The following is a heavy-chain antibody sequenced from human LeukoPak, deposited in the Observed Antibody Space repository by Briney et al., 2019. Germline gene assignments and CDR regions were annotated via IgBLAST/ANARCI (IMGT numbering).Heavy chain of an antibody. Sequence: GGSLRLSCAASGFTFSSYWMTWVRQAPGKGLEWVANIKQDGSARHYGDPVKGRFTISRDNAKNSLYLQMNSLRAGHTAVYYCARVVYIDEGLGYWGQGTVV. V-gene: IGHV3-7*01. CDR3: ARVVYIDEGLGY. J-gene: IGHJ4*02. D-gene: IGHD3-9*01. CDR2: IKQDGSAR. CDR1: GFTFSSYW.